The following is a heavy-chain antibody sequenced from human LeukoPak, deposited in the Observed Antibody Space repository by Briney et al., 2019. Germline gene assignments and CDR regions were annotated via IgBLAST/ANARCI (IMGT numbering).Heavy chain of an antibody. D-gene: IGHD1-1*01. V-gene: IGHV1-18*01. CDR2: ISAYNGNT. Sequence: GASVKVSCKASGYTFTSYGISWVRQAPGQGLEWMGWISAYNGNTNYAQKLQGRVTMTTDTSASTAYIELRSLRSDDTALFYCAISLVESDAFDIWGQGTMVTVSS. J-gene: IGHJ3*02. CDR1: GYTFTSYG. CDR3: AISLVESDAFDI.